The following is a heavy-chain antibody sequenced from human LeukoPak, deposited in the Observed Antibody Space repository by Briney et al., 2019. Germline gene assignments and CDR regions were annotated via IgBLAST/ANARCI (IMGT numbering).Heavy chain of an antibody. CDR1: GGSISSSSYY. J-gene: IGHJ4*02. V-gene: IGHV3-21*01. CDR2: ISSSSSSYI. Sequence: ETLSLTCTVSGGSISSSSYYWGWVRQAPGKGLEWVSSISSSSSSYIYYADSVKGRFTISRDNAKNSLYLQMNSLRAEDTAVYYCARDQGSGKLDYWGQGTLVTVSS. D-gene: IGHD1-26*01. CDR3: ARDQGSGKLDY.